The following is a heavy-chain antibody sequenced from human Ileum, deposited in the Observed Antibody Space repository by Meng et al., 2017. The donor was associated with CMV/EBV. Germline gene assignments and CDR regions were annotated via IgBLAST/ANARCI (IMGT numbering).Heavy chain of an antibody. D-gene: IGHD2-15*01. Sequence: SETLSLTCTVPGGSMSSYYWSWIRQPPGKGLEWIGYIYYSGSTNYNPSLKSRVTISVDTSKNQFSLRLSSVTAADTAVYYCARVGGSRGGYSPLNWFDPWGPGTLVTVSS. CDR3: ARVGGSRGGYSPLNWFDP. J-gene: IGHJ5*02. V-gene: IGHV4-59*01. CDR1: GGSMSSYY. CDR2: IYYSGST.